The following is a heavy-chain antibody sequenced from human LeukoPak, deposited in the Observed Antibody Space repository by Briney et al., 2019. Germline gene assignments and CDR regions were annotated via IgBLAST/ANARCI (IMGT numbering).Heavy chain of an antibody. Sequence: SETLSLTCAVYGGSFSGYYWSWIRRPPGKGLEWIGEINHSGSTNYNPSLKSRVTISVDTSKNQFSLKLSSVTAADTAVYYCARRGWRGDYWGQGTLVTVSS. CDR3: ARRGWRGDY. J-gene: IGHJ4*02. CDR2: INHSGST. V-gene: IGHV4-34*01. CDR1: GGSFSGYY. D-gene: IGHD2-15*01.